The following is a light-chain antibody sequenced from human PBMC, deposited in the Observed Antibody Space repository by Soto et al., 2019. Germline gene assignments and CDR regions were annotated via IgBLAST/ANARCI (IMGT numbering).Light chain of an antibody. CDR1: QSVSSY. J-gene: IGKJ1*01. CDR2: DAS. V-gene: IGKV3-11*01. Sequence: EIVLTQSPATLSLSPGERATLSCRASQSVSSYLLWYQQKPGQTPRLLIYDASTRATGIPARFSGSGSGTDFTLTISSLEPEDFAVYFCQQRYNWPPWTFGQGTKVDIK. CDR3: QQRYNWPPWT.